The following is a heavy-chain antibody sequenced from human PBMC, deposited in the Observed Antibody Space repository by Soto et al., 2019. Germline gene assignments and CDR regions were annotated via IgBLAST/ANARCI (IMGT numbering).Heavy chain of an antibody. D-gene: IGHD4-17*01. CDR2: INPRGGRT. CDR3: ASGKPPTAHFDY. J-gene: IGHJ4*02. CDR1: QYNFTNYC. Sequence: ASVKVSCKASQYNFTNYCVHWVRQAPGQGLEWMGIINPRGGRTNYAQKFQGRVTITADESTSTAYMELSSLRSEDTAVYYCASGKPPTAHFDYWGQGTLVTVSS. V-gene: IGHV1-46*01.